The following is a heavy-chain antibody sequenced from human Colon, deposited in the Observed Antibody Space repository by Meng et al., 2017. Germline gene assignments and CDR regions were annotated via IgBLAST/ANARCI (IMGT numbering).Heavy chain of an antibody. V-gene: IGHV3-33*01. CDR1: GFTFSSYG. Sequence: GGSLRLSCAASGFTFSSYGMHWVRQAPGKGLEWVAVIWYDGSNKYYADAVKGRFTISRDNSKTTLYLQMNSLRAEDTAVYYCARKFDYFDYWGQGTLVTVSS. CDR3: ARKFDYFDY. CDR2: IWYDGSNK. J-gene: IGHJ4*02.